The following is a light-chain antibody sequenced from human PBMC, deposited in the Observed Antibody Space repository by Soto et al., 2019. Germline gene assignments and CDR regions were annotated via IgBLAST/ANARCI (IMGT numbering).Light chain of an antibody. J-gene: IGKJ5*01. V-gene: IGKV3-15*01. CDR2: DAS. CDR1: QSITSN. CDR3: QQYNSWSIT. Sequence: IVMTQSPATLSVSPGERATLSCRASQSITSNLAWYQQKPGQGPRLLIYDASTRATGIPARFSVSGSGTEFNLTISSLQSEDFAGYYCQQYNSWSITFGQGTRLESK.